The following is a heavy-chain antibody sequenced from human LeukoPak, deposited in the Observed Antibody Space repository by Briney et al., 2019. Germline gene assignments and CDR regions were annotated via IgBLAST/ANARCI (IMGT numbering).Heavy chain of an antibody. V-gene: IGHV1-69*06. Sequence: SVKVSCKASGGTVSRYAISWVRQAPGQGLEWMGGIIPIFGTANYAQKFQGRVTITADKSTSTAYMELSSLRSEDTAVYYCARAPIAAAGKELRDWGQGTLVTVSS. CDR3: ARAPIAAAGKELRD. J-gene: IGHJ4*02. CDR1: GGTVSRYA. D-gene: IGHD6-13*01. CDR2: IIPIFGTA.